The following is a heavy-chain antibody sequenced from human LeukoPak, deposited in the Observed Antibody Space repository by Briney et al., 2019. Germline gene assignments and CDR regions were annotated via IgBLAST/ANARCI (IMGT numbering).Heavy chain of an antibody. D-gene: IGHD3-3*01. J-gene: IGHJ5*02. CDR3: ARDLSGMWFWSGYYKIDP. CDR2: FDPEDGET. Sequence: GASVKVSCKVSGYTLTELSLHWVRQAPGKGLEWMGRFDPEDGETIYARKFQGRVTMTEDTSTDTAYMELSSLRSEDTSVYYCARDLSGMWFWSGYYKIDPWGQGTLVTVSS. CDR1: GYTLTELS. V-gene: IGHV1-24*01.